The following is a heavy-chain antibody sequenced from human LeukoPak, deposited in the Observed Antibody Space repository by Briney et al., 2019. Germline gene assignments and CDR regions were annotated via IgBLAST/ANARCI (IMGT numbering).Heavy chain of an antibody. CDR3: AKSGYSSSWSNAAVYNWFDP. J-gene: IGHJ5*02. CDR1: GSTFSSFA. V-gene: IGHV3-23*01. D-gene: IGHD6-13*01. Sequence: GGSLRLSCAASGSTFSSFAMSWVRQAPGKGLEWVTTINSSGGKNYAESVKGRFTISRDNSKKTLYLQMNSLRAEDTAVYYCAKSGYSSSWSNAAVYNWFDPWGQGTLVTVSS. CDR2: INSSGGK.